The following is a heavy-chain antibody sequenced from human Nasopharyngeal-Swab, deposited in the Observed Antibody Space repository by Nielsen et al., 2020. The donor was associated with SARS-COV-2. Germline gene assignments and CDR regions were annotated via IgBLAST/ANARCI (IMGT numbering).Heavy chain of an antibody. CDR2: ISGSGGST. D-gene: IGHD2-15*01. V-gene: IGHV3-23*01. CDR3: ATDIVVVVAATPRTNY. J-gene: IGHJ4*02. Sequence: VRQAPGKGLEWVSAISGSGGSTYYADSVKGRFTISRDNSKNTLYLQMNSLRAEDTAVYYCATDIVVVVAATPRTNYWGQGTLVTASS.